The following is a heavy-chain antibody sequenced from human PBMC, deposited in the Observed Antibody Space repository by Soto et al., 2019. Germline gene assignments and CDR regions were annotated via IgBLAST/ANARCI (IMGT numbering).Heavy chain of an antibody. CDR3: AADRVITLFGPVRLDV. CDR1: GFTFTSSA. Sequence: SVKVSCKASGFTFTSSAVQWVRQARGQRLEWIGWIVVGSGNTNYAQKFQERVTITRDMSTSTAYIELSSLRSEDTAVYYCAADRVITLFGPVRLDVWGQGTMVTVSS. D-gene: IGHD3-3*01. V-gene: IGHV1-58*01. CDR2: IVVGSGNT. J-gene: IGHJ6*02.